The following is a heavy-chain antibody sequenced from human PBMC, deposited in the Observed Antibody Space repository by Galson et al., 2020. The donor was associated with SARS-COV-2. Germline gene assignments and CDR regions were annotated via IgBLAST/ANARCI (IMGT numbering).Heavy chain of an antibody. CDR1: GYTFTGYY. V-gene: IGHV1-2*02. Sequence: ASVKVSCKASGYTFTGYYMHWVRQAPGQGLEWMGWINPNSGGTNYAQKFQGRVTMTRDTSISTAYMELSRLRSDDTAVYYCARVGESITIFGVVISPYYFDYWGQGTLVTVSS. D-gene: IGHD3-3*01. CDR2: INPNSGGT. CDR3: ARVGESITIFGVVISPYYFDY. J-gene: IGHJ4*02.